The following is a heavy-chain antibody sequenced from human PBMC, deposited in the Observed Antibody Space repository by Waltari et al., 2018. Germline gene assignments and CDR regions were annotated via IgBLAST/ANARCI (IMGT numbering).Heavy chain of an antibody. J-gene: IGHJ4*02. CDR3: TRDALRHATRINYFDR. D-gene: IGHD1-1*01. V-gene: IGHV3-9*01. Sequence: EVQLVESGGGLVQPGGSLRLSCEGTESTFYGCGMNWVRQAPGQGPEWVRQAPGDGPDVVAGISWDAYFVAYAASVECRFTISRDDATRSLYLQMNNLRPEDTAFYYCTRDALRHATRINYFDRWGQGTLVTVSS. CDR2: ISWDAYFV. CDR1: ESTFYGCG.